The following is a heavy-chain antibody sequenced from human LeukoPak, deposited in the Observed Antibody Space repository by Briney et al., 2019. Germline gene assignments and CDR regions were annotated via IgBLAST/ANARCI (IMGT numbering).Heavy chain of an antibody. CDR1: GFTFSNYW. J-gene: IGHJ3*02. CDR3: ARDQCLGFYDSSGFYLPDAFDI. D-gene: IGHD3-22*01. Sequence: GGSLRLSCAASGFTFSNYWMSWVRQARGKGLEWVANIKEDRSEKYYVDSVKGRFTISSDNANTSLYLQMNSLRAEDTAVYYCARDQCLGFYDSSGFYLPDAFDIWGQGTLVTVSS. V-gene: IGHV3-7*03. CDR2: IKEDRSEK.